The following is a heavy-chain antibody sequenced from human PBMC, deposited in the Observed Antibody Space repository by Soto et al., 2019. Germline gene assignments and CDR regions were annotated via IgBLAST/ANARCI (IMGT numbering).Heavy chain of an antibody. Sequence: QVQLVQSGAEVKKPGASVKVSCKASGYTFTGYYMHWVRQAPGQGLEWMGWINPNGGGTNYAQKLQGRAPMARDNSISKTHMEMSRRRSDDTPVYYCAREGRRMAADVEGNWFDPWGPGTLVTFAS. CDR1: GYTFTGYY. CDR3: AREGRRMAADVEGNWFDP. CDR2: INPNGGGT. D-gene: IGHD6-13*01. V-gene: IGHV1-2*02. J-gene: IGHJ5*02.